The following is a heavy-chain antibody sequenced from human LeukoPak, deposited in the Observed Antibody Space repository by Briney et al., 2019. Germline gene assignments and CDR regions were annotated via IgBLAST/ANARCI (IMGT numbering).Heavy chain of an antibody. CDR1: GGSFSDYR. V-gene: IGHV4-34*01. CDR3: ARRVTIRLPFRY. D-gene: IGHD4-17*01. Sequence: SETLSLTCAVYGGSFSDYRWSWIRQPPGKGLEWIGEINHSGSTNYNPSLKSRVTISVDTSKKQFSLKLTSVTAADTAVYYCARRVTIRLPFRYWGQGTLVTVSS. J-gene: IGHJ4*02. CDR2: INHSGST.